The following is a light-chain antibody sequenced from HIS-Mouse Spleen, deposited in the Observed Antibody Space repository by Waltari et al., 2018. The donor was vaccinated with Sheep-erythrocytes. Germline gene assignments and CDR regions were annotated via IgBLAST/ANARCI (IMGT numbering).Light chain of an antibody. V-gene: IGLV2-14*03. Sequence: SPGQSITISCTGTSSDVGGYNYVSWYQQHPGKAPKLMIYDVSNRPSGVSNRFSGPKSGNTASLTISGLQAEDEADYYCSSYTSSKGVFGGGTKLTVL. CDR3: SSYTSSKGV. CDR1: SSDVGGYNY. CDR2: DVS. J-gene: IGLJ2*01.